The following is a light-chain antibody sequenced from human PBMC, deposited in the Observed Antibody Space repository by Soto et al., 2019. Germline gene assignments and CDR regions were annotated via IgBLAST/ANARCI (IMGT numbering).Light chain of an antibody. V-gene: IGLV2-23*03. CDR2: EGS. CDR1: SSDVGSYNL. Sequence: QSVLAQPASVSGSPGQSITISCTGTSSDVGSYNLVSWYQQHPGKAPKLMIYEGSKRPSGVSNRFSGSKSGNTASLTISGFQAEDEAYYYCCSYAGSSTFPFYVFGTGTKVTV. J-gene: IGLJ1*01. CDR3: CSYAGSSTFPFYV.